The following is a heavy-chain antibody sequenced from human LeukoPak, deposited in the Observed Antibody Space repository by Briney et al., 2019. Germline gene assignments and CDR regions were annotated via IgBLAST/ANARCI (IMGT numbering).Heavy chain of an antibody. CDR3: AKDRYGDYIHYYYMDV. Sequence: GGSLRLSCAASGFTFSSYAMSWVRQAPGKGLEWVSAISGSGGSTYYADSVKGRFTLSRDNSKSTLYLQMNSLRVEDTAVYYCAKDRYGDYIHYYYMDVWGKGTTVTVSS. V-gene: IGHV3-23*01. J-gene: IGHJ6*03. CDR2: ISGSGGST. D-gene: IGHD4-17*01. CDR1: GFTFSSYA.